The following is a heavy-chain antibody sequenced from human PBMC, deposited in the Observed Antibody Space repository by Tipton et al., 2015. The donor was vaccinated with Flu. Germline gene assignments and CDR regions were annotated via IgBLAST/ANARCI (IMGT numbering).Heavy chain of an antibody. V-gene: IGHV1-69*13. D-gene: IGHD3-3*01. CDR2: IIPIFGTA. CDR1: LFTFISYS. Sequence: QLFHSLSYFNNPFSSFNFSFNSSLFTFISYSIIFLRHSPLQGLEWMGGIIPIFGTANYAQKFQGRVTITADESTSTAYMELSSLRSEDTAVYYCARGRYYDFWSGYYPHDYYYMDVWGKGKKVPVSS. J-gene: IGHJ6*03. CDR3: ARGRYYDFWSGYYPHDYYYMDV.